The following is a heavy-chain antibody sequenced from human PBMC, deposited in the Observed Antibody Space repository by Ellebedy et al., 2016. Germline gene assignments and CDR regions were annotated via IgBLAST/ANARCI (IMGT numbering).Heavy chain of an antibody. D-gene: IGHD3-10*01. V-gene: IGHV3-53*01. CDR3: ASSARSEYYYGMDV. J-gene: IGHJ6*02. CDR2: IYSGGST. CDR1: GFTVSSNY. Sequence: GGSLRLXXAASGFTVSSNYMNWVRQAPGKGLEWVSVIYSGGSTYYADSVKGRFTISRDSSKNTLYLQMNSLRAEDTAVYYCASSARSEYYYGMDVWGQGTTVIVSS.